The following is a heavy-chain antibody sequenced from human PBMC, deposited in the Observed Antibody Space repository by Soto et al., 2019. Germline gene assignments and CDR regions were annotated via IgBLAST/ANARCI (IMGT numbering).Heavy chain of an antibody. CDR3: AKDPPTTGTTCDC. Sequence: GGSLRLSCAASGFTFSSFAMSWVRQAPGKGLEWVSTINKSGGSTYYADSVKGRFTISRDNSKNMLFLQINGLRAEDTAVYYCAKDPPTTGTTCDCWGRGTLVTVAS. D-gene: IGHD1-1*01. CDR2: INKSGGST. J-gene: IGHJ4*02. CDR1: GFTFSSFA. V-gene: IGHV3-23*01.